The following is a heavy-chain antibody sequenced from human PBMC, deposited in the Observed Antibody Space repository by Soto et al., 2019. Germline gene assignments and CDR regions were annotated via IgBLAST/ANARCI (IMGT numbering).Heavy chain of an antibody. CDR2: IIPIFGTA. Sequence: GASVKVSCKASGGTFSSYAISWVRQAPGQGLEWMGGIIPIFGTANYAQKFQGRVTITADKSTSTAYMELSSLRSEDTAVYYCARDGNLGYCSSTSCRYPTRDYYYGMDVWGQGTTVTVSS. CDR1: GGTFSSYA. J-gene: IGHJ6*02. CDR3: ARDGNLGYCSSTSCRYPTRDYYYGMDV. V-gene: IGHV1-69*06. D-gene: IGHD2-2*01.